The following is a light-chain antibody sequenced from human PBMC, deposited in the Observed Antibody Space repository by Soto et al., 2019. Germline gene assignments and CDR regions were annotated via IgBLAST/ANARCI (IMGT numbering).Light chain of an antibody. J-gene: IGKJ4*01. V-gene: IGKV3-15*01. CDR3: QQYNVWPLT. Sequence: EIVMTQSPATLSVSPGERATLSCRASQSVSSNLAWYQQKPGQTPKLLIYVASTRPPGITARFSGSGSGTEFTLTISSLQSEDFAVYCCQQYNVWPLTFGGGTKVEFK. CDR2: VAS. CDR1: QSVSSN.